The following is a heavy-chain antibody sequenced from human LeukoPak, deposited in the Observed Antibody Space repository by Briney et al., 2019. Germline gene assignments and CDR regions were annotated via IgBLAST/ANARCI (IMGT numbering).Heavy chain of an antibody. CDR1: GFTFSDHY. CDR2: TRNKANSYTT. D-gene: IGHD6-6*01. CDR3: ARSPRSPSRDFDN. V-gene: IGHV3-72*01. Sequence: KPGGSLRLSCAVSGFTFSDHYMDWVRQAPGKGPEWVGRTRNKANSYTTEYAASEKGRFTISRDDSKNSLYLQMNSLKTEDTAVYYCARSPRSPSRDFDNWGQGTLVTVSS. J-gene: IGHJ4*02.